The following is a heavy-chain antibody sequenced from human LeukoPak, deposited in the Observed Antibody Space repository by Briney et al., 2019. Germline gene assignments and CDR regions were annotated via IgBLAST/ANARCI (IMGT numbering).Heavy chain of an antibody. V-gene: IGHV4-59*01. CDR1: GGSISSYY. Sequence: PSETLSLTCTVSGGSISSYYWSWIRQPPGKGLEWIGYIHYSGSTNYNPSLKSRVTISVDTSKNQFSLKLSSVTAADTAVYYCARGGRHRGSYSSGWYVNYWGQGTLVTVSS. D-gene: IGHD6-19*01. CDR3: ARGGRHRGSYSSGWYVNY. J-gene: IGHJ4*02. CDR2: IHYSGST.